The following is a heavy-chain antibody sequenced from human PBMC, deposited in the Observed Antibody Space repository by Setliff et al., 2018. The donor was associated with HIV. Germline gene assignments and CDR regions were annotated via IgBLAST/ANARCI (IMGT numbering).Heavy chain of an antibody. V-gene: IGHV4-39*07. CDR2: IYYTGST. J-gene: IGHJ4*02. CDR1: GGSISSSTYY. D-gene: IGHD3-3*01. Sequence: PSETLSLTCTVSGGSISSSTYYWGWIRQSPGKGLFWIGSIYYTGSTYYKPSLKSRVTISVDTSKNQFSLKLSSVTAADTAVYFCSRDVAPPVAGDLWSGDAYWGRGTLVTVSS. CDR3: SRDVAPPVAGDLWSGDAY.